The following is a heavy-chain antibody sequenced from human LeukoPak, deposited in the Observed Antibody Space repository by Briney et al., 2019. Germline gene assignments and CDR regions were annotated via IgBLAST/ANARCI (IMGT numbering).Heavy chain of an antibody. D-gene: IGHD3-16*01. J-gene: IGHJ3*02. V-gene: IGHV3-33*08. Sequence: GGSLRLSCAASGFTFSRYWMSWVRQAPGKGLEWVAVIWYDGSNKYYADSVKGRFTISRDNSKNTLYLQMNSLRAEDTAVYYCARDRSGLDIWGQGTMVTVSS. CDR2: IWYDGSNK. CDR1: GFTFSRYW. CDR3: ARDRSGLDI.